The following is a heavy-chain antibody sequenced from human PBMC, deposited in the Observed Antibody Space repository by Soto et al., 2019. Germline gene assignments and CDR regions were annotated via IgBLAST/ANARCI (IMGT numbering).Heavy chain of an antibody. CDR1: GGSVSSGSYS. V-gene: IGHV4-61*01. CDR2: VYYSGST. J-gene: IGHJ4*02. D-gene: IGHD3-10*01. CDR3: ARDTTFGRFGY. Sequence: SETLSLTCTVSGGSVSSGSYSWTWIRQPPGKGLEWIWYVYYSGSTKHNPSLKSRVTMSLDTSKNQFSLQLRSVTAADTAVYYCARDTTFGRFGYWGQGSMVTVSS.